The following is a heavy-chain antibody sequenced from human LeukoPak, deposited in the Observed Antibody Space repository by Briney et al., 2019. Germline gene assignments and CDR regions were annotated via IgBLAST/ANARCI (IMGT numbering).Heavy chain of an antibody. Sequence: GSMRPSCAASGLTLSSYAMSWVRQPPGKGLEWIGEINHSGSTNYNPSLKSRVTISVDTPKNQFSLKLSAVPAADTAVYYCARGNFGYCSITRCAPRVIFGVLITHCDYWGQGTLVTVSS. CDR2: INHSGST. V-gene: IGHV4-34*01. CDR1: GLTLSSYA. D-gene: IGHD2-2*01. J-gene: IGHJ4*02. CDR3: ARGNFGYCSITRCAPRVIFGVLITHCDY.